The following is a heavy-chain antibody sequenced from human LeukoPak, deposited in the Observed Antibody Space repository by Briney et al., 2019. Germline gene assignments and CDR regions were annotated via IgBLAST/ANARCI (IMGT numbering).Heavy chain of an antibody. CDR1: GFTFSSYA. CDR3: ARTQLDLDGFDI. CDR2: ISSGTINHS. Sequence: GGSLRLSCAASGFTFSSYATSWVRQAPGKGLECLSYISSGTINHSNYADSVKGRFTISRDNARNSLYLQMNSLRGEDTAVYYCARTQLDLDGFDIWGQGTTVTVSS. V-gene: IGHV3-48*04. J-gene: IGHJ3*02. D-gene: IGHD1-1*01.